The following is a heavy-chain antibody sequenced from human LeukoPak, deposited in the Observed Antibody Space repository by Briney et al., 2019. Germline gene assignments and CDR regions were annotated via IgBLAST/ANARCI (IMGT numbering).Heavy chain of an antibody. Sequence: GGSLRLSCAASGFTVSSNYMSWVRQAPGKGLEWVSVIYSGGSTYYADPVKGRFTISRDNSKNTLYLQMNSLRAEDTAVYYCARVPGVRYGMDVWGQGTTVTVSS. CDR1: GFTVSSNY. CDR3: ARVPGVRYGMDV. CDR2: IYSGGST. J-gene: IGHJ6*02. V-gene: IGHV3-66*01. D-gene: IGHD3-10*01.